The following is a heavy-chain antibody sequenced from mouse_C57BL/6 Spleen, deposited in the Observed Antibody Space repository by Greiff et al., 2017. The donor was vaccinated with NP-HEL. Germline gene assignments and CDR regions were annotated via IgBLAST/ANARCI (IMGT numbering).Heavy chain of an antibody. V-gene: IGHV1-62-2*01. Sequence: VQLQQSGAELVKPGASVKLSCKASGYTFTEYTIHWVKQRSGQGLEWIGWFYPGSGSIKYNEKFKDKATLTADKSSSTVYMERSRLTSEDSAVYFCARHGSGVELLRPLYWYFDVWGTGTTVTVSS. J-gene: IGHJ1*03. CDR2: FYPGSGSI. CDR3: ARHGSGVELLRPLYWYFDV. D-gene: IGHD1-2*01. CDR1: GYTFTEYT.